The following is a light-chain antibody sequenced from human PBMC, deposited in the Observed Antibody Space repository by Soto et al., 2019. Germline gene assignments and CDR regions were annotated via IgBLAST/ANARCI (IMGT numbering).Light chain of an antibody. V-gene: IGLV1-51*01. Sequence: QSVLTQPPSVSAAPGQQVTISCSGSSSNIGNSFVSWFQQLPGTAPKLLIFDNNKRPSGIPDRFSGSKSATSATLSITGLQTGDEADYYCGTWDSSLSGVVFGGGTKLTVL. CDR1: SSNIGNSF. CDR2: DNN. CDR3: GTWDSSLSGVV. J-gene: IGLJ2*01.